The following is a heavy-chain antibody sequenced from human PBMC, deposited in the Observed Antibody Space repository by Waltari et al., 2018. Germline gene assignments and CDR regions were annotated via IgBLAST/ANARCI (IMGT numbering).Heavy chain of an antibody. CDR1: GYSISSGYY. J-gene: IGHJ4*02. CDR2: IYHSGST. V-gene: IGHV4-38-2*02. Sequence: QVQLQESGPGLVKPSETLSLPCAVSGYSISSGYYWGWIRQPPGKGLEWIGSIYHSGSTYYNPSLKSRVTISVDTSKNQFSLKLSSVTAADTAVYYCARDRAFPVFDYWGQGTLVTVSS. CDR3: ARDRAFPVFDY.